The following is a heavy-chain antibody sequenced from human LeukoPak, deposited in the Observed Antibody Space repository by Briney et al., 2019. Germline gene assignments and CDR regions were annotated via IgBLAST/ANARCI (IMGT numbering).Heavy chain of an antibody. Sequence: GGSLRLSCAASGFTFSSYSMNWVRQAPGKGLEWVSRINSDGSSTSYADSVKGRFTISRDNAKNTLYLQMNSLRAEDTAVYYCARSGYSGYLGFGYWGQGTLVTVSS. CDR1: GFTFSSYS. V-gene: IGHV3-74*01. J-gene: IGHJ4*02. D-gene: IGHD5-12*01. CDR2: INSDGSST. CDR3: ARSGYSGYLGFGY.